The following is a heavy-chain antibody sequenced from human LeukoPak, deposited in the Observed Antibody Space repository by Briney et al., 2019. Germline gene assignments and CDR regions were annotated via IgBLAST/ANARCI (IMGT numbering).Heavy chain of an antibody. CDR1: GFIFSDYW. J-gene: IGHJ4*02. Sequence: PGGSLRLSCAASGFIFSDYWMSWVRQAPGKGLEWVASIKDGGSEATYAASVKGRFTISRDDAKKSLYLQMDSLRAEDTAVYYCVRGGAHEFDYWGQGTLVTVSS. V-gene: IGHV3-7*01. CDR2: IKDGGSEA. D-gene: IGHD1-26*01. CDR3: VRGGAHEFDY.